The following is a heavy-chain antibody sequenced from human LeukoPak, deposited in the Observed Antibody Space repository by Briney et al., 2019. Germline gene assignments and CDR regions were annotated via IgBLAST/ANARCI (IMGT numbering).Heavy chain of an antibody. CDR1: GFTFSSYS. D-gene: IGHD6-13*01. CDR3: ARVIWAAAGIDY. V-gene: IGHV3-21*01. J-gene: IGHJ4*02. Sequence: PGGSLRLSCAASGFTFSSYSMNWVCQAPGKGLEWVSSISSSSSYIYYADSVKGRFTISRDNAKNSLYLQMNSLRAEDTAVYYCARVIWAAAGIDYWGQGTLVTVSS. CDR2: ISSSSSYI.